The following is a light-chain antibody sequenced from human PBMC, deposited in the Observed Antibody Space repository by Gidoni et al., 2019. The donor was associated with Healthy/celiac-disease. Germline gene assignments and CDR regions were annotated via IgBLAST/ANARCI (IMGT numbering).Light chain of an antibody. CDR1: QSVSSSY. Sequence: EIVLTQSPGTLSLSPGERATLSCGASQSVSSSYLAWYQQKPGQAPRLLIYGASSRATGIPDRFSGSGSGTDFTLTISRLEPEDFAVYYCQQYGSSRRWTFGQGTKVEIK. V-gene: IGKV3-20*01. CDR3: QQYGSSRRWT. CDR2: GAS. J-gene: IGKJ1*01.